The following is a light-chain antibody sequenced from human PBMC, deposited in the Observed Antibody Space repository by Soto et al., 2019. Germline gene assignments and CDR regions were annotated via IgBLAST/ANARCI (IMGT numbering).Light chain of an antibody. CDR2: GAS. CDR1: QSVSSSY. V-gene: IGKV3-20*01. CDR3: QQYGSSPPIT. J-gene: IGKJ5*01. Sequence: VLTQSPGTLSLSPGERATLSCRASQSVSSSYLAWYEQKPGQAPRLLIYGASSRATGIPDRFSGSGSGTDFTLTIRRLEPEDFAVYYCQQYGSSPPITFGQGTRREIK.